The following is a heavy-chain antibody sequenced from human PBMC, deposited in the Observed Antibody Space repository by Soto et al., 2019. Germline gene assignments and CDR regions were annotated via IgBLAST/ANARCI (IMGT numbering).Heavy chain of an antibody. V-gene: IGHV1-69*13. J-gene: IGHJ4*01. Sequence: SVKVSCKASGGTFSNSAIIWVRQAPGQGLEWMGGILPIFGTPNYAQKFQGRLTISADEFSSTAYMELNILRSEDTAVYYCAPPVEALGTVMLTGLVHWAQGSLVAGSS. D-gene: IGHD3-16*01. CDR1: GGTFSNSA. CDR2: ILPIFGTP. CDR3: APPVEALGTVMLTGLVH.